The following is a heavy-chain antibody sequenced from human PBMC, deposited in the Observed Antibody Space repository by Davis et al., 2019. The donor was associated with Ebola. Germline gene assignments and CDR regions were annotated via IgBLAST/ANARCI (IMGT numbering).Heavy chain of an antibody. Sequence: AASVKVSCKASGYTFSNYGIGWVRQAPGQGLEWMGWISAYNGNTNYAQKIQGRVTMTTDTSTSTAYMELRSLRSDDTAVYYCASTYDFWSPSYTEDRGFDYWGQGTLVTVSS. CDR2: ISAYNGNT. J-gene: IGHJ4*02. D-gene: IGHD3-3*01. CDR1: GYTFSNYG. CDR3: ASTYDFWSPSYTEDRGFDY. V-gene: IGHV1-18*04.